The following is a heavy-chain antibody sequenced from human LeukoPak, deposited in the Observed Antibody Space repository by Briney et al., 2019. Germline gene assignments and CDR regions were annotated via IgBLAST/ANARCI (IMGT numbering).Heavy chain of an antibody. J-gene: IGHJ6*04. CDR2: ISYDGSNK. CDR1: GFTFSSYG. CDR3: MSGFSYGMDV. D-gene: IGHD3-10*01. V-gene: IGHV3-30*03. Sequence: GRSLRPSCAASGFTFSSYGMHWVRQAPGKGLEWVAVISYDGSNKYYADSVKGRYTISRDNSKNTLYLQMNSLRAEDTAVYYCMSGFSYGMDVWGKGTTVTVSS.